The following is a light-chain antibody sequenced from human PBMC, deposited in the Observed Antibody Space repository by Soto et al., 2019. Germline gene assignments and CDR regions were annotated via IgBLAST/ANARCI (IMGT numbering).Light chain of an antibody. V-gene: IGKV1-12*01. CDR3: QQANRFPLP. CDR2: TGS. CDR1: QGISSW. J-gene: IGKJ4*02. Sequence: DIQMTQSPSSVSASVGDRVSITCRASQGISSWVAWYQQKPGRAPKLLIYTGSSLQSGVPSRFSCTGSGTDFNLNISSLQPDGVATYDCQQANRFPLPFGGGTKVEIK.